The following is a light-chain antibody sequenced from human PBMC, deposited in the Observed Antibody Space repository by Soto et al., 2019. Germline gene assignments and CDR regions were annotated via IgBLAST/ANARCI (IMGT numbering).Light chain of an antibody. Sequence: EIVLTQSPGTLSLSPGERATLSCRASQSVSSSYLAWYQQKPGQAPRLLIYGASSRATGIPGRFSGSGSGTDFTLTISRLEPEDFAVYYCQQYGSSWWTFGRGTKVEIK. V-gene: IGKV3-20*01. CDR3: QQYGSSWWT. CDR2: GAS. J-gene: IGKJ1*01. CDR1: QSVSSSY.